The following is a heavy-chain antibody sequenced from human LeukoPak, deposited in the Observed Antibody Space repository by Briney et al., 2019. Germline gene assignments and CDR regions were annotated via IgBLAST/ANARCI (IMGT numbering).Heavy chain of an antibody. J-gene: IGHJ4*02. V-gene: IGHV3-30*01. CDR3: ARLPPSAGGSGWNGDY. CDR2: ISYDGSNK. D-gene: IGHD6-19*01. CDR1: GFTFSGYA. Sequence: GGSLRLSCAASGFTFSGYAMHWVRQAPGKGLEWVAVISYDGSNKYYADSVKGRFTISRDNSKNTLYLQVNSLRAEDTAVYYCARLPPSAGGSGWNGDYWGQGTLVTVSS.